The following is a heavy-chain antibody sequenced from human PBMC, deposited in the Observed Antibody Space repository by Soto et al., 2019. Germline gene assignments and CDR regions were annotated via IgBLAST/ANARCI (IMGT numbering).Heavy chain of an antibody. V-gene: IGHV5-10-1*01. CDR2: IDPSHSYT. Sequence: GESLTISWKGPGYSFTSYWIIWVLQMPGKGLEWMGSIDPSHSYTNYSPSFQGHVTISADKSISTAYLQWSSLKASDTAMYYCERHLVPYSNYYYGMDVWRKGNTVTVS. CDR3: ERHLVPYSNYYYGMDV. J-gene: IGHJ6*04. D-gene: IGHD4-4*01. CDR1: GYSFTSYW.